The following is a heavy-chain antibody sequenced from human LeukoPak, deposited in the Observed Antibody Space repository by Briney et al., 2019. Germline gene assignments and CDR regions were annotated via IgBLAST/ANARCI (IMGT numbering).Heavy chain of an antibody. CDR2: IYYSGST. CDR1: GGSISSYY. Sequence: SETLSLTCTVSGGSISSYYWSWIRQPPGKGLEWIGYIYYSGSTYYNPSLKSRVTISVDTSKNQFSLKLSSVTAADTAVYYCARAGGFFSPFGYWGQGTLVTVSS. CDR3: ARAGGFFSPFGY. J-gene: IGHJ4*02. D-gene: IGHD3-3*01. V-gene: IGHV4-59*12.